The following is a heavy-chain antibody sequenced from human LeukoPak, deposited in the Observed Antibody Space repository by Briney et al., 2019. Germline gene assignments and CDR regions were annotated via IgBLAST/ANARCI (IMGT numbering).Heavy chain of an antibody. D-gene: IGHD4-11*01. V-gene: IGHV1-2*02. CDR1: GYTFTGYY. Sequence: ASVKVSCKASGYTFTGYYMHWVRQAPGQGLEWMGWINPNSGGTNYAQKFQGRVTMTRDTSISTAYMELSRLRSDDTAVYYCARGWGTVTTLRYYYYYMDVWGKGTTVTVSS. J-gene: IGHJ6*03. CDR3: ARGWGTVTTLRYYYYYMDV. CDR2: INPNSGGT.